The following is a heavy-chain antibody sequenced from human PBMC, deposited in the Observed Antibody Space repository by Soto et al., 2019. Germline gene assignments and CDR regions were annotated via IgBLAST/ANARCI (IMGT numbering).Heavy chain of an antibody. D-gene: IGHD2-15*01. V-gene: IGHV3-23*01. Sequence: GGSLRRSCAASGFTFSSYSISWFRQAPGKGLEWVSSILQNGERYYADSMKGRFTISRDNSKSTLYLHINSLTVEDTAIEYCGKVRIADGRWNFDYWGQGTLVTGSS. CDR3: GKVRIADGRWNFDY. J-gene: IGHJ4*02. CDR1: GFTFSSYS. CDR2: ILQNGER.